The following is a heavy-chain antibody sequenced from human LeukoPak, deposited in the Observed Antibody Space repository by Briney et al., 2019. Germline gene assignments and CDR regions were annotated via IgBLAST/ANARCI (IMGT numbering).Heavy chain of an antibody. CDR2: ISWNSGSI. Sequence: GGSLRLSCAASGFTFDDYAMHWVRQAPGKGLEWVSGISWNSGSIAYADSVKGRFTISRDNAKKSLYLQMNSLRAEDTALYYCAKDSGYSTGSPRDWGQGTLVTVSP. CDR1: GFTFDDYA. J-gene: IGHJ4*02. V-gene: IGHV3-9*01. CDR3: AKDSGYSTGSPRD. D-gene: IGHD2-8*02.